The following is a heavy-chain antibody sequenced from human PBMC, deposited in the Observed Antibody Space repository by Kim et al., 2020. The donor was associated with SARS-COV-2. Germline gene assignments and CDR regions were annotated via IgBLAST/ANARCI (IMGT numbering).Heavy chain of an antibody. D-gene: IGHD3-22*01. CDR1: GFTVSSNY. Sequence: GGSLRLSCAASGFTVSSNYMSWVRQAPGKGLEWVSVIYSGGSTYYADSVKGRFTISRDNSKNTLYLQMNSLRAEDTAVYYCARESYYDSSGAYYFDYWGQGTWVPVPS. CDR3: ARESYYDSSGAYYFDY. CDR2: IYSGGST. J-gene: IGHJ4*02. V-gene: IGHV3-53*01.